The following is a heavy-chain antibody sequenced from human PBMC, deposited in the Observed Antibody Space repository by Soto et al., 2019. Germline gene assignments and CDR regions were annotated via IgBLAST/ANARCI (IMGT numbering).Heavy chain of an antibody. D-gene: IGHD5-12*01. CDR3: AREGYSGYDFDY. CDR2: ISYDGSNK. V-gene: IGHV3-30-3*01. Sequence: PGSSLRLSCAAAGFSFSSYAMHWVRQAPGKGLEWVAVISYDGSNKYYADSVKGRFTISRDNSKNTLYLQMNSLRAEDTAVYYCAREGYSGYDFDYWGQGTLVTASS. CDR1: GFSFSSYA. J-gene: IGHJ4*02.